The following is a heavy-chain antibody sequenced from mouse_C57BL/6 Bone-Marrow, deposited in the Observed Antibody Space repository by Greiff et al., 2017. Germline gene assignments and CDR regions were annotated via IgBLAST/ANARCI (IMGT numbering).Heavy chain of an antibody. CDR2: IHPNSGST. J-gene: IGHJ1*03. CDR1: GYTFTSYW. Sequence: VQLQQPGAELVKPGASVKLSCKASGYTFTSYWMHWVKQRPGQGLEWIGMIHPNSGSTNYNEKFKSNATLTVDKSSSTAYMQLSSLTSEDSAVYYCARSSYVGYFDVWGTGTTVTVSS. CDR3: ARSSYVGYFDV. V-gene: IGHV1-64*01. D-gene: IGHD1-1*01.